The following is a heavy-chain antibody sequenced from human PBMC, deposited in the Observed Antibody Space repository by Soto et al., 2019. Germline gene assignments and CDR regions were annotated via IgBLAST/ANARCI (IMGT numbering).Heavy chain of an antibody. V-gene: IGHV3-13*01. CDR1: GFAFSAYD. J-gene: IGHJ6*02. CDR2: IGTSGDA. Sequence: DVQLVESGGGLVQPGGSLRLSCAASGFAFSAYDMHWVRQVTGKGLEWVSCIGTSGDAHYTGSVEGRFSASRENAKNSLYLHMNSLRAGDTAVYYCAREKGVCSSISSPNNIYPFAMDVWGQGTTVIVSS. D-gene: IGHD2-2*01. CDR3: AREKGVCSSISSPNNIYPFAMDV.